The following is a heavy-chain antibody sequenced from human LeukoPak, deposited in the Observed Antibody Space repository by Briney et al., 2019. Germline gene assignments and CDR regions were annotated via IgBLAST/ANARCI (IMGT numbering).Heavy chain of an antibody. CDR1: GGSISSGGYY. CDR3: ARSINSGSYDP. V-gene: IGHV4-30-2*01. CDR2: IYHSGST. Sequence: PSETLSLTCTVSGGSISSGGYYWSWIRQPPGKGLEWIGYIYHSGSTYYNPSLKSRVTISVDRYKNQFSLKLSSVTAADTAVYYCARSINSGSYDPWGQGTLVTVSS. J-gene: IGHJ5*02. D-gene: IGHD1-26*01.